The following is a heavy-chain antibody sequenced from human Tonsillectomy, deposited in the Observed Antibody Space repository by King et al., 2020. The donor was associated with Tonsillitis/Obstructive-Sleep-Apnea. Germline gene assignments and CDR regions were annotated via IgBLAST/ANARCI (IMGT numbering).Heavy chain of an antibody. V-gene: IGHV3-64D*06. CDR3: VKKRSSSSAFDS. Sequence: VQLVESGGGLVQPGGSLKLSCSASGFTFSSFAMHWVRQAPGKGLEYVSTISNNGGSNTYYSDSVKGRFTISRDNSKNTLYLHMSSLRAEDTAVYYCVKKRSSSSAFDSWGQGTLVTVSS. CDR2: ISNNGGSNT. J-gene: IGHJ4*02. CDR1: GFTFSSFA. D-gene: IGHD6-6*01.